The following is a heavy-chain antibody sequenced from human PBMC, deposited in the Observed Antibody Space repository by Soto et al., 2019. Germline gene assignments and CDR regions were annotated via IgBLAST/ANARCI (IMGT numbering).Heavy chain of an antibody. CDR3: ARGTYCGGDCYFGWFDP. V-gene: IGHV3-15*01. J-gene: IGHJ5*02. CDR1: VFTFINAW. CDR2: IKSKTDGGTT. Sequence: PGWSLRLSCASSVFTFINAWMSWVRQAPGKGLEWVGRIKSKTDGGTTDYADSVKGRFTISRDNSKNTLYLQMNSLRAEDTAVYYCARGTYCGGDCYFGWFDPWGQGTLVTVSS. D-gene: IGHD2-21*02.